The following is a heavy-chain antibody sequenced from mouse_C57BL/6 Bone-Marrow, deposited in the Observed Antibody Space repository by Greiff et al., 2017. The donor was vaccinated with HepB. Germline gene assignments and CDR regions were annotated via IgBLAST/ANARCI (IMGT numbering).Heavy chain of an antibody. CDR3: ARVVIYYYGRGFAY. V-gene: IGHV1-59*01. J-gene: IGHJ3*01. CDR1: GYTFTSYW. D-gene: IGHD1-1*01. Sequence: QVQLQQPGAELVRPGTSVKLSCKASGYTFTSYWMHWVKQRPGQGLEWIGVIDPSDSYTNYNQKFKGKATLTVDTSSSTAFMQLSSLTSEDSAVYYCARVVIYYYGRGFAYWGQGTPVTVSA. CDR2: IDPSDSYT.